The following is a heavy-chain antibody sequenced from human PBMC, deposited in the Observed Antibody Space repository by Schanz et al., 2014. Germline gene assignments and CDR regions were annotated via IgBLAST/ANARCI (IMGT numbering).Heavy chain of an antibody. V-gene: IGHV1-2*02. Sequence: QVQLVQSGAEVKKPGASVKVSCKASGYTFTGYSMHWVRQAPGQGLEWLGWINPNSGTTSSAQKFQGRVTMTRDTSSSTVYMQLSSLTSDDTAIYYCARGTTGYDSWGQGTLVTVSS. CDR1: GYTFTGYS. J-gene: IGHJ4*02. CDR3: ARGTTGYDS. CDR2: INPNSGTT. D-gene: IGHD5-12*01.